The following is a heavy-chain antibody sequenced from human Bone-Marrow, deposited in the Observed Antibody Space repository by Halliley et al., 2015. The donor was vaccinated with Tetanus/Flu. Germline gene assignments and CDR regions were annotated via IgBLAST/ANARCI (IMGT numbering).Heavy chain of an antibody. J-gene: IGHJ4*02. CDR2: SSGTYI. Sequence: SSGTYIYYADSMKGRLTISRDNAKNSLYLQRNSLRAEDTAVYYCAREGHCSGGTCPRGWFDYWGQGTLVTVSS. V-gene: IGHV3-21*01. D-gene: IGHD2-15*01. CDR3: AREGHCSGGTCPRGWFDY.